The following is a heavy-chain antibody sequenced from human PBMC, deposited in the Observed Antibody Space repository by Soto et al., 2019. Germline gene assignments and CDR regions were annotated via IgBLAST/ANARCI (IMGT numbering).Heavy chain of an antibody. CDR3: TRLNTLYCSGGSCYSWRFDP. V-gene: IGHV3-73*01. CDR2: IRSKANGYAT. CDR1: GFTFSGSA. J-gene: IGHJ5*02. D-gene: IGHD2-15*01. Sequence: HPGGSLRLSCAASGFTFSGSAMHWVRQASGKGLEWVGRIRSKANGYATAYAASVKGRFTISRDDSKNTAYLQMNSLKTEDTAVYYCTRLNTLYCSGGSCYSWRFDPWGQGTLVTVSS.